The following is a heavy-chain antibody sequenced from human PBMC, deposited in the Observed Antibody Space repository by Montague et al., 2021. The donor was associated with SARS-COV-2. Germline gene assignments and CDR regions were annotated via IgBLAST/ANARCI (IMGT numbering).Heavy chain of an antibody. CDR3: ARHALGYFDWLNEGYFDY. D-gene: IGHD3-9*01. CDR1: GGSISSYY. Sequence: SETLSLTCTVSGGSISSYYWSWIRQPPGKGLEWIGYICYSGSTNYNPSLKSRVTISIDTSKNQFSLKLSSVTAADTAVYYCARHALGYFDWLNEGYFDYWGQGTLVTVSS. J-gene: IGHJ4*02. CDR2: ICYSGST. V-gene: IGHV4-59*08.